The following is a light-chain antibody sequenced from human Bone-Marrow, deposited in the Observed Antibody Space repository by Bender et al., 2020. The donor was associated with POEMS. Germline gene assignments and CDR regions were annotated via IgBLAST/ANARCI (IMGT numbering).Light chain of an antibody. Sequence: QSALTQPASVSGSPGQSITISCTGTSSDVEIYNLVSWYQQHPGQAPKLIIYEDTKRPSGVSNRFSGSKSGNTASLTISGLQAEDEADYHCSSYAGSYTFIFGGGTRLTVL. CDR2: EDT. J-gene: IGLJ2*01. V-gene: IGLV2-23*02. CDR1: SSDVEIYNL. CDR3: SSYAGSYTFI.